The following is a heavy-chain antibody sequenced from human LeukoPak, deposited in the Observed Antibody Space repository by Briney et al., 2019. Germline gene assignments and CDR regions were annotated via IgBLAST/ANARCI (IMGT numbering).Heavy chain of an antibody. CDR1: GGSISTYY. J-gene: IGHJ4*02. D-gene: IGHD3-22*01. Sequence: SETLSLTCTVSGGSISTYYGSWLRQPPGKGLEWIGYIYYSGSTNYNPSLKSRVTISVDTSKNQFSLKLSSVTAADTAVYYCARDSGYYDSSGYYYVGHFDYWGQGTLVTVSS. V-gene: IGHV4-59*01. CDR3: ARDSGYYDSSGYYYVGHFDY. CDR2: IYYSGST.